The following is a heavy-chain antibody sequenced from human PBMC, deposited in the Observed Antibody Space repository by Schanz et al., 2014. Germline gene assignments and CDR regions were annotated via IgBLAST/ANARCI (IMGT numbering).Heavy chain of an antibody. D-gene: IGHD3-10*01. J-gene: IGHJ4*02. CDR1: EFTFSTDA. CDR2: ISASGGTT. V-gene: IGHV3-23*01. CDR3: ARIGGSVFDY. Sequence: EVQLLESGGGLVEPGGSLRLSCAASEFTFSTDAMSWVRQIPGKGLEWVSAISASGGTTYYADSVKGRFTISRDNSKNSLYLQMNSLRAEDTAVYYCARIGGSVFDYWAQGTLVTVSS.